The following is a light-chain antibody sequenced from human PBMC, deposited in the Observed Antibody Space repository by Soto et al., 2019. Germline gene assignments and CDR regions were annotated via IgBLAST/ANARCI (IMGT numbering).Light chain of an antibody. J-gene: IGKJ1*01. V-gene: IGKV3-15*01. CDR1: QYINTR. CDR2: GAS. Sequence: EIVLTQSPATLSSFPGDRVTLSCRASQYINTRLAWYQQKPGQAPRLLIYGASTRATGIPARFSGSGSGTEFTLTISSLQSEDFAVYYCQQYNNWPRTFGQGTRWIS. CDR3: QQYNNWPRT.